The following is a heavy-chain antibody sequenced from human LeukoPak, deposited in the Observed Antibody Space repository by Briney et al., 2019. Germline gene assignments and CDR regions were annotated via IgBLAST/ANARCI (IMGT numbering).Heavy chain of an antibody. J-gene: IGHJ4*02. CDR1: GDSIASTIYY. Sequence: SETLSLTCSVSGDSIASTIYYWGWIRQPPGKGLEWIGNIYYSGSTYYTPSLKSRVIISIDTSKNQFSLKLSSVTAADTAVYYCARQEGVEMATGLAAFDYWGQGTLVTVSS. D-gene: IGHD5-24*01. CDR2: IYYSGST. CDR3: ARQEGVEMATGLAAFDY. V-gene: IGHV4-39*01.